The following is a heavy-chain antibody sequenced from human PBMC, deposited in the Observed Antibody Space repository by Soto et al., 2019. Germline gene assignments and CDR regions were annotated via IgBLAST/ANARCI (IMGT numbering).Heavy chain of an antibody. J-gene: IGHJ6*01. CDR2: ISYDGSNK. V-gene: IGHV3-30*18. CDR1: GFTFSSYG. D-gene: IGHD1-26*01. Sequence: QVQLVESGGGVVQPGRSLRLSCAASGFTFSSYGMHWVRQAPGKGLEWVAVISYDGSNKYYADSVKGRFTISRDNSKNTLYLQMNSLRAEDTAVYYCAKDWNPIVHYYYGMDVW. CDR3: AKDWNPIVHYYYGMDV.